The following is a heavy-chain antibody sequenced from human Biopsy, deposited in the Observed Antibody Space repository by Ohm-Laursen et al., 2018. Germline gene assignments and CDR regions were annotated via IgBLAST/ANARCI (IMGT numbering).Heavy chain of an antibody. J-gene: IGHJ5*02. Sequence: SLRLSCTASGFTFSNYAMSWVRQAPGKGLEWVSGISGSGGRTYYAESMKGRFTISRDNSKKTVYLQMKSLRTEDTAVYYWAKEVFSAVGTSVFDPWGQGTLVTVSS. V-gene: IGHV3-23*01. CDR3: AKEVFSAVGTSVFDP. CDR1: GFTFSNYA. CDR2: ISGSGGRT. D-gene: IGHD6-13*01.